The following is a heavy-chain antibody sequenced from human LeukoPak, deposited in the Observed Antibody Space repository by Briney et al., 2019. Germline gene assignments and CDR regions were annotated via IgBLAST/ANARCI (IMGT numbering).Heavy chain of an antibody. CDR2: IYYSGTT. CDR3: ARGEDIAAPGLDY. Sequence: PSETLSLTCTVSGGSISSSTYYWGWIRQPPGKGLEWIGSIYYSGTTYYSPSLKSRVTISADTSQNQFSLKLTSMTAADTAVYYCARGEDIAAPGLDYWGQATMVTVSS. CDR1: GGSISSSTYY. J-gene: IGHJ4*01. V-gene: IGHV4-39*01. D-gene: IGHD6-13*01.